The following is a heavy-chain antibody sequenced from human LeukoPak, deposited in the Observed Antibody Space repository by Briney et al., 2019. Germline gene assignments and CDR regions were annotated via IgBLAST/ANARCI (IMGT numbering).Heavy chain of an antibody. D-gene: IGHD2/OR15-2a*01. J-gene: IGHJ5*02. V-gene: IGHV3-73*01. CDR3: TAHLLYCNTTDCAPRGFDP. CDR1: GFSFSGSA. Sequence: GGSLRLSCAASGFSFSGSAIHWARQTSGKGLEWIGRIRSQADSYATAYSVSVKGRFSISRDDSKNTAYLQMNSLRAEDTAVYYCTAHLLYCNTTDCAPRGFDPWGQGTLVTVSS. CDR2: IRSQADSYAT.